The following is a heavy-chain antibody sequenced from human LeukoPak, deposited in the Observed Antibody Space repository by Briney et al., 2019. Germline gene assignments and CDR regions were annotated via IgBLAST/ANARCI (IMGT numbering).Heavy chain of an antibody. V-gene: IGHV3-48*03. Sequence: GGSLRLSCAASGFTFSSYEMNWVRQAPGKGLEWVSYISSSGSTIYYVDSVKSRFTISRDNAKNSLYLQMNSLRAEDTAVYYCARDRGSSGPFDYWGQGTLVTVSS. CDR1: GFTFSSYE. D-gene: IGHD6-19*01. CDR2: ISSSGSTI. CDR3: ARDRGSSGPFDY. J-gene: IGHJ4*02.